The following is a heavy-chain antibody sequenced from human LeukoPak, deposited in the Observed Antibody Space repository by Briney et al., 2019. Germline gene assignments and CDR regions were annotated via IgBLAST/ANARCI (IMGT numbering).Heavy chain of an antibody. CDR3: ARHLRGVRGTFDY. CDR2: INWNGGST. Sequence: PGGSLRLSCAASGFTSDDYGMSWVRQAPGKGLEWVSGINWNGGSTGYADSVKGRFTISRDNAKNSLYLQMNSLRAEDTATYFCARHLRGVRGTFDYWGQGTLVTVSS. V-gene: IGHV3-20*04. D-gene: IGHD3-10*01. J-gene: IGHJ4*02. CDR1: GFTSDDYG.